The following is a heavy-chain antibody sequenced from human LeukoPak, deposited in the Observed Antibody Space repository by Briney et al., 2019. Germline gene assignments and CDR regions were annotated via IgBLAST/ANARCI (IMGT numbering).Heavy chain of an antibody. CDR1: GFTFSDYY. CDR3: ARGSFLITFGGLIV. J-gene: IGHJ4*02. CDR2: ISSSNAI. Sequence: GGSLRLSCAASGFTFSDYYMSWIRQAPGKGLEWLPYISSSNAIYSADSVKGRFTISRDNAKNSLYLQMNSLRAEDTAVYYCARGSFLITFGGLIVWGQGTLVTVSS. D-gene: IGHD3-16*02. V-gene: IGHV3-11*04.